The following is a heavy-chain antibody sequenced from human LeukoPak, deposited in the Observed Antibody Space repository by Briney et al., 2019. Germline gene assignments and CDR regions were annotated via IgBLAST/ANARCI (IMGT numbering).Heavy chain of an antibody. D-gene: IGHD3-10*01. V-gene: IGHV6-1*01. CDR2: TYYWSKWYN. Sequence: PSQTLSLTCAISGDSVSSNSAAWNWIRQSPSRGLEWLGRTYYWSKWYNDYAVSVKSRITINPDTPKNQFSLQLNSVTPEDTAGYYCARELGGGFGATLGYYYYMDVWGKGTTVTISS. J-gene: IGHJ6*03. CDR3: ARELGGGFGATLGYYYYMDV. CDR1: GDSVSSNSAA.